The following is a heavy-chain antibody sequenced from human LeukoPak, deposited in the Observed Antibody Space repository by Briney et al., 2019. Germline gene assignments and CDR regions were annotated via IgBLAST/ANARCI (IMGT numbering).Heavy chain of an antibody. CDR2: ISSSGRTI. J-gene: IGHJ3*02. V-gene: IGHV3-48*03. CDR1: GFTFSTYE. Sequence: GGSLRLSCAASGFTFSTYEMNWVRQAPGKGLEWISYISSSGRTIYYADSVKGRLTVSRDNAKNSLYLQMNSLRGEDTATYYCAREDTVDAFDIWGQGTMVTVSS. D-gene: IGHD4-17*01. CDR3: AREDTVDAFDI.